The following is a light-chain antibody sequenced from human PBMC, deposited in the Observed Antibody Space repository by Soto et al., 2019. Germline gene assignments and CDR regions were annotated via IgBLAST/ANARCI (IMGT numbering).Light chain of an antibody. J-gene: IGKJ5*01. CDR2: DAS. V-gene: IGKV3-11*01. CDR1: QSVSSY. CDR3: QQYNNWPPT. Sequence: EIVLTQSPATLSLSPGERATLSCRASQSVSSYLAWYQQKPGQAPRLLIYDASNRATGIPARFSGSGSGTEFTLTISSLQSEDFAFYFCQQYNNWPPTFGQGTRLEIK.